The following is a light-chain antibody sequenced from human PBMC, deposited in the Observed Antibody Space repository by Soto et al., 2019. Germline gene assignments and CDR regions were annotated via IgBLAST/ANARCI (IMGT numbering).Light chain of an antibody. CDR3: QQYGSSIT. Sequence: EIVLTQSPGTLSFSPGERATLSCRASQSFSSSYLAWYQQKPGQAPRLLIYGASSRATGIPDRFSGSGSGTDFTLTINRLEPEDFAVYYCQQYGSSITFGQGTRPGL. CDR1: QSFSSSY. J-gene: IGKJ5*01. V-gene: IGKV3-20*01. CDR2: GAS.